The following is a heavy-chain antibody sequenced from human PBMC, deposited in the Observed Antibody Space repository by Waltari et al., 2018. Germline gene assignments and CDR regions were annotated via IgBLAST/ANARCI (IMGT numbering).Heavy chain of an antibody. D-gene: IGHD4-17*01. CDR2: IIPMFNNP. CDR3: ARGSKFGDYGDLDY. J-gene: IGHJ4*02. CDR1: GDVFENYA. Sequence: VQLVQSAAEVKKPGSSVRVSCKTSGDVFENYAISWVRQAPGKGLEWMGGIIPMFNNPNYAQRFEGTVTITADESTSTGYMELTGLTSEDTAIYYCARGSKFGDYGDLDYWGQGTLVTVS. V-gene: IGHV1-69*01.